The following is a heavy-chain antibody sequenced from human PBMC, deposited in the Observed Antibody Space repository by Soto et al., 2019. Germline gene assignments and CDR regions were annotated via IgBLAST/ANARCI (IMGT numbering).Heavy chain of an antibody. V-gene: IGHV3-33*01. CDR1: GFTFSGHA. Sequence: QVQVVESGGGVVQPGRSLRLSCTASGFTFSGHAMHWVRQPPGKGLEWVAQIWYDGSNKYYADSVKGRFTISRDNSKNNLYVRVDRLRVEDTAVYYCARDGQSVAPYALDVWGKGTSVTVSS. D-gene: IGHD2-21*01. CDR3: ARDGQSVAPYALDV. CDR2: IWYDGSNK. J-gene: IGHJ6*04.